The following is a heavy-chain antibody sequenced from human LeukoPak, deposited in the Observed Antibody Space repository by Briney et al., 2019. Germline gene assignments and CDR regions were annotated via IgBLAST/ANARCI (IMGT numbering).Heavy chain of an antibody. V-gene: IGHV3-7*03. J-gene: IGHJ4*02. Sequence: GGSLRLSCAASGFTFSSYWMNWARQAPGKGLEWVASINHNGNVNYYVDSVKGRFTISRDNAKNSLYLQMSNLRAEDTAVYYCAKDHYWSIDYWGRGTLVTVSS. D-gene: IGHD3-3*01. CDR3: AKDHYWSIDY. CDR1: GFTFSSYW. CDR2: INHNGNVN.